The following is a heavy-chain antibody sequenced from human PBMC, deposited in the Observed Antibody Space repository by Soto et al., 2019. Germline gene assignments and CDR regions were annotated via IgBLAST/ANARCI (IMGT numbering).Heavy chain of an antibody. CDR2: IYYSGST. J-gene: IGHJ1*01. D-gene: IGHD5-18*01. Sequence: PSETLSLTCTVSGGSISSGGYYWSWIRQHPGKGLEWIGYIYYSGSTYYNPSLKSRVTISVDTSKNQFSLKLSSVTAADTAVYYCAGYLPPSYAEYFQHWGQGTLVTVSS. CDR3: AGYLPPSYAEYFQH. CDR1: GGSISSGGYY. V-gene: IGHV4-31*03.